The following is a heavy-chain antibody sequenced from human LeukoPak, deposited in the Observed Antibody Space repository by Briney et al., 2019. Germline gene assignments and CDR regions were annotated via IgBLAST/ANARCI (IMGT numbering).Heavy chain of an antibody. J-gene: IGHJ3*02. CDR2: INPNSGGT. CDR1: GYTFTGYY. V-gene: IGHV1-2*02. D-gene: IGHD3-22*01. Sequence: ASVKVSCKGSGYTFTGYYVHWARQAPGQGLEWMGWINPNSGGTNYAQKFQGRVTMTRDTSISTAYMELSRLRSDDTAVYYCARYYYDSSGYKDDAFDIWGQGTMVTVSS. CDR3: ARYYYDSSGYKDDAFDI.